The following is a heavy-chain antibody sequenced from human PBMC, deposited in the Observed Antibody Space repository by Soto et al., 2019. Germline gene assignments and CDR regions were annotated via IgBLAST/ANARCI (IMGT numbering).Heavy chain of an antibody. D-gene: IGHD5-18*01. J-gene: IGHJ4*02. V-gene: IGHV3-21*01. CDR1: GFTFSSHS. CDR3: ARESETALVGDN. Sequence: EVQLVESGGGLVKPGGSLRLSCAASGFTFSSHSMNWVRQAPGKGMEWVSSISSSSSNIYYAYSVKGRFTISRDNAKNSLSLQMNSLRAEDTAVYYCARESETALVGDNWGQGTLVIVSS. CDR2: ISSSSSNI.